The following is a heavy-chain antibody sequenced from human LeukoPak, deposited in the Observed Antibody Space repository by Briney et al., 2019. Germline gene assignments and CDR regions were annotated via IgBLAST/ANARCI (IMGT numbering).Heavy chain of an antibody. Sequence: GGSLRLSCADSGFTLRSFVKHGVPDARGGGGECGSDISGSGDNTHYAASVKGRFNISRDNSKNTLYLEMNSLRAEDTAVYYCATTAGDGSGSYYPFDYWGQGTLVTVS. CDR1: GFTLRSFV. CDR2: ISGSGDNT. D-gene: IGHD3-10*01. J-gene: IGHJ4*02. V-gene: IGHV3-23*01. CDR3: ATTAGDGSGSYYPFDY.